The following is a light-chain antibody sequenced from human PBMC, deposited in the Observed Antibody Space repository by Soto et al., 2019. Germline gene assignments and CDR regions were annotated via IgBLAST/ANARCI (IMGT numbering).Light chain of an antibody. J-gene: IGLJ3*02. Sequence: QSALTQPASVSGSPGQSITISCTGTSSDVGIYDRVSGYQQHPGKVPKLIIYEVTKRPSGLSNRFSGSKSGNTASLTISGLQAEDEADYYCCSYASSATWVFGVGTKLTVL. CDR1: SSDVGIYDR. CDR3: CSYASSATWV. V-gene: IGLV2-23*02. CDR2: EVT.